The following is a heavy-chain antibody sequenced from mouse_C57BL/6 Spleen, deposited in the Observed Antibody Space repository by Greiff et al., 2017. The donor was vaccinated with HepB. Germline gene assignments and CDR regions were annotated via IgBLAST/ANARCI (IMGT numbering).Heavy chain of an antibody. CDR1: GFNIKDYY. CDR2: IDPEDGET. V-gene: IGHV14-2*01. CDR3: ARHYGSSGGFAY. J-gene: IGHJ3*01. Sequence: SGAELVKPGASVKLSCTASGFNIKDYYMHWVKQRTEQGLEWIGRIDPEDGETKYAPKFQGKATITADTSSNTAYLQRSSLTSEDTAVYYCARHYGSSGGFAYWGQGTLVTVSA. D-gene: IGHD1-1*01.